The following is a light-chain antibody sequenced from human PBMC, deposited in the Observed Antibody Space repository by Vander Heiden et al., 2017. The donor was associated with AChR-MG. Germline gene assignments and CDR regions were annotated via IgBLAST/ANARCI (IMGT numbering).Light chain of an antibody. J-gene: IGLJ2*01. V-gene: IGLV6-57*03. Sequence: NFVLTQPRSVSESPGKPVTIPCPRHGCCLPSNHVQWYQQRPGSAPTTVIFEDNHRPSGVPDRFSCSIDSSYNSAVIIISGLKTEDDADYYCQSYDDTNHGVFGGGTKLTVL. CDR2: EDN. CDR1: GCCLPSNH. CDR3: QSYDDTNHGV.